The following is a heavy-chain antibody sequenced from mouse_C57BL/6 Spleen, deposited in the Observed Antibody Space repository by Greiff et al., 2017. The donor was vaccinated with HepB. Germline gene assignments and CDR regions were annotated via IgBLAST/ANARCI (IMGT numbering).Heavy chain of an antibody. CDR2: IDPSDSYT. D-gene: IGHD1-1*01. J-gene: IGHJ2*01. CDR3: ARQDYGSSPCYFDY. CDR1: GYTFTSYW. Sequence: QVQLKQPGAELVMPGASVKLSCKASGYTFTSYWMHWVKQRPGQGLEWIGEIDPSDSYTNYNQKFKGKSTLTVDKSSSTAYMQLSSLTSEDSAVYYCARQDYGSSPCYFDYWGQGTTLTVSS. V-gene: IGHV1-69*01.